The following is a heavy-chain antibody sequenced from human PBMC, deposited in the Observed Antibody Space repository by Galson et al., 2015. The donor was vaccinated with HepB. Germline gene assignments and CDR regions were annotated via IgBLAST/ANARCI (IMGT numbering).Heavy chain of an antibody. CDR2: ISGTAGTT. CDR3: AKEREMTTVIRTIDC. Sequence: SLRLSCAASGFTFRSYAISWVRQAPGKGLEWVSGISGTAGTTYYADSVKGRFTIARDNSKNTLHLQMNSPRADDTAVYYCAKEREMTTVIRTIDCWGQGTLVTVSS. V-gene: IGHV3-23*01. J-gene: IGHJ4*02. CDR1: GFTFRSYA. D-gene: IGHD4-23*01.